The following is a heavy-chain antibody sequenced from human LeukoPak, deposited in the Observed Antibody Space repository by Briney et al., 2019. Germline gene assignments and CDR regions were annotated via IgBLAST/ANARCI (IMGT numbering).Heavy chain of an antibody. D-gene: IGHD3-22*01. J-gene: IGHJ2*01. CDR2: TRYDGSRK. Sequence: PGGSLRLSCAASGFIFSSYGMHWVRQAPDKGLEWVAFTRYDGSRKYYADSVKGRFTISRDNSKNTLYLQMNSLRAEDTAVYYCAGSDTIGYSPREWDYWYFDLWGRGTLVTVSS. CDR3: AGSDTIGYSPREWDYWYFDL. CDR1: GFIFSSYG. V-gene: IGHV3-30*02.